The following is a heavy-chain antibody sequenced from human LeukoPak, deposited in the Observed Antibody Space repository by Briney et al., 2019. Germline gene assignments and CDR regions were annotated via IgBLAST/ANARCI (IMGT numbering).Heavy chain of an antibody. CDR2: IYASGST. D-gene: IGHD3-3*01. CDR1: GGSISSYY. V-gene: IGHV4-4*07. J-gene: IGHJ4*02. Sequence: SETLSLTCTVSGGSISSYYWSWIRQPAGKGLEWIGHIYASGSTNYNPSLKSRVTMSVDTSKNQFSLKLSSVTAADTAVYYCARCCYDFWSGYYYFDYWGQGTLVSVSS. CDR3: ARCCYDFWSGYYYFDY.